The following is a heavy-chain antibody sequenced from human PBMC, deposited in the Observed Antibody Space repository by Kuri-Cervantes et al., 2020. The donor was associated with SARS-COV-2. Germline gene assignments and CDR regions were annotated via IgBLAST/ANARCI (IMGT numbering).Heavy chain of an antibody. J-gene: IGHJ4*02. D-gene: IGHD2-21*02. CDR3: VRLGDHYFDS. CDR2: IYTSGST. V-gene: IGHV4-4*07. CDR1: GGSISSYY. Sequence: GSLRLSCTVSGGSISSYYWSWIRQPAGKGLEWIGRIYTSGSTNYNPSLRSRLTVSVDTSRNQFSLKLTSVTAADTAVYYCVRLGDHYFDSWGQGTLVTVSS.